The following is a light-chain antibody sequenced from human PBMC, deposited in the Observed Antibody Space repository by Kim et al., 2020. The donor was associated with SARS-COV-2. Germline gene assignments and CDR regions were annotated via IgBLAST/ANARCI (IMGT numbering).Light chain of an antibody. Sequence: VAPGQPATITCSGDKLGDKYVCWYQQNTGQSPVVVIYQDRKRPSGIPERFSGSNSGNTATLTISGTQAMDEADYYCQAWDSSTVLFGGGTQLTVL. CDR3: QAWDSSTVL. J-gene: IGLJ2*01. V-gene: IGLV3-1*01. CDR2: QDR. CDR1: KLGDKY.